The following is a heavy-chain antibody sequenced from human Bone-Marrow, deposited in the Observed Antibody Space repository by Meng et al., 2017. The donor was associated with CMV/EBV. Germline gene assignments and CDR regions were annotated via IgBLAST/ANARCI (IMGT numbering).Heavy chain of an antibody. CDR1: GFTFSNAW. Sequence: GGSLRLSCAASGFTFSNAWMSWVRQAPGKGLEWVGRIKSKTDGGTTDYAAPVKGRFTISRDDSKNTLYLQMNSLKTEDTAVYYCTTIYCSSTSCYDDWGQGTLVTVSS. CDR3: TTIYCSSTSCYDD. D-gene: IGHD2-2*01. J-gene: IGHJ4*02. V-gene: IGHV3-15*01. CDR2: IKSKTDGGTT.